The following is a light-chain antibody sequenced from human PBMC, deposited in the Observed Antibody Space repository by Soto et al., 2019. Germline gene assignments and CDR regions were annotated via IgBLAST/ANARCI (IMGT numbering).Light chain of an antibody. CDR2: EGR. Sequence: QSALTQSVSVSGSPGQSITISCTGSSSDVGSYNFVSWYQQHPGKAPKLIIYEGRKRPSGVSNRFSGSKSGSTASLTISGLQAEDEADYYCCSYAGSNSYVFGTGTKLTVL. V-gene: IGLV2-23*01. J-gene: IGLJ1*01. CDR3: CSYAGSNSYV. CDR1: SSDVGSYNF.